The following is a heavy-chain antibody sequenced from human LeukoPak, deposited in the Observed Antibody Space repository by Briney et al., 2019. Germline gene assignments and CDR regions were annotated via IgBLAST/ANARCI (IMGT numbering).Heavy chain of an antibody. V-gene: IGHV1-46*01. CDR2: INPSGGST. CDR3: ARDRRRNYYDSSGYPYRGYYFDY. Sequence: ASVKVSCKASGYIFTSYFMHWVRQAPGQGLEWMGLINPSGGSTRYAQKFQGRVTMTRDMSTSTVYMELSSLRSEDTAVYYCARDRRRNYYDSSGYPYRGYYFDYWGQGTLVTVSS. J-gene: IGHJ4*02. CDR1: GYIFTSYF. D-gene: IGHD3-22*01.